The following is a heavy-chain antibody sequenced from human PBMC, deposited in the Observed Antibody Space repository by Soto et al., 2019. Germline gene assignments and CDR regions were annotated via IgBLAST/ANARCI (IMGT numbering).Heavy chain of an antibody. CDR3: AKSVTTIVVAQYYFDY. Sequence: GGSLRLSCAASGFTFSSYAMSWVRQAPGKGLEWVSAISGSGGSTYYADSVKGRFTISRDNSKNTLYLQMNSLRAEDTAVYYCAKSVTTIVVAQYYFDYWGQGTLVTVSS. D-gene: IGHD3-22*01. J-gene: IGHJ4*02. CDR1: GFTFSSYA. V-gene: IGHV3-23*01. CDR2: ISGSGGST.